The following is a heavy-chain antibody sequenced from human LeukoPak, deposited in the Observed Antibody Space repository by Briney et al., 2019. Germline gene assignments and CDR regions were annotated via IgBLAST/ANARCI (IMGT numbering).Heavy chain of an antibody. CDR2: IYYTGST. CDR1: GGSISSYY. D-gene: IGHD4-17*01. Sequence: SETLSLTCTVSGGSISSYYWSWIRQPPGKTLDWIGYIYYTGSTNYNPSLKSRVTISVDTSKNQFSLKLSSVTAADTALYYCTREYGFMTTVFHAFDIWGQGTMVTVSS. J-gene: IGHJ3*02. V-gene: IGHV4-59*12. CDR3: TREYGFMTTVFHAFDI.